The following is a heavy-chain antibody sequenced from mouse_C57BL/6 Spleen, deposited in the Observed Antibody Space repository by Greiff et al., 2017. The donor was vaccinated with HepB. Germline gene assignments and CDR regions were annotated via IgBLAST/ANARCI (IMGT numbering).Heavy chain of an antibody. CDR2: IDTEDGDI. D-gene: IGHD2-3*01. CDR3: ARTGYYDGDCLGY. J-gene: IGHJ2*01. CDR1: GFNFKDYY. V-gene: IGHV14-2*01. Sequence: VQLQQSGAELVKPGASVKLSCTASGFNFKDYYMHWVHQRTEQGLEWIGWIDTEDGDIKYAPKFQGKATITADTSSNTAYLQPSSLAAEDTAVYYCARTGYYDGDCLGYWGQGTTLTVSS.